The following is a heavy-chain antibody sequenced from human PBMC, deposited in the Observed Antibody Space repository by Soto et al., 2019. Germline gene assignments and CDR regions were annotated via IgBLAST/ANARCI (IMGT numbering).Heavy chain of an antibody. Sequence: QVQVVQSGAEVRRPGSSVKVSCKASGGTFGSFVINWVRQAPGQGLEWMGGITPVFGTPSYARGFKGRVTITADASTETVYMELRSMRVGDTAVYYCASEPTVDNSGYFYYFDLWGHGTLVSVST. D-gene: IGHD3-22*01. V-gene: IGHV1-69*01. CDR3: ASEPTVDNSGYFYYFDL. CDR1: GGTFGSFV. CDR2: ITPVFGTP. J-gene: IGHJ4*01.